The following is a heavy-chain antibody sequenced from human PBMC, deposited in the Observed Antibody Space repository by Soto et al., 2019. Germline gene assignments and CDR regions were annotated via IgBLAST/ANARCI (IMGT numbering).Heavy chain of an antibody. CDR3: AKGAHSSSSRGVDV. CDR1: GFTFSSYA. D-gene: IGHD6-6*01. V-gene: IGHV3-23*01. J-gene: IGHJ6*02. Sequence: EVQLLESGGGSVQPGGSLRLSCAASGFTFSSYAMTWVRQAPGKGLEWVSGISGSGASTFYADSVKGRFTTSRDTSKNTLYLQMNSLRAEDTAVYYCAKGAHSSSSRGVDVWGQGTTVTVSS. CDR2: ISGSGAST.